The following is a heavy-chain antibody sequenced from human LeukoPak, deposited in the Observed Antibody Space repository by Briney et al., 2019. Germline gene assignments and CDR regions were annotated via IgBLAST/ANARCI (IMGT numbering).Heavy chain of an antibody. CDR3: AKWTRTTLLRGDRARFDS. Sequence: GGSLRLSCAASGFIFNDYAMSWVRQVPGKGLECVSVISASGGKTYYADSVKGRFTISRDTSKTTISLQMNSLRVEDSAVYYCAKWTRTTLLRGDRARFDSWGQGTLVTVSS. D-gene: IGHD3-10*01. J-gene: IGHJ4*02. CDR2: ISASGGKT. CDR1: GFIFNDYA. V-gene: IGHV3-23*01.